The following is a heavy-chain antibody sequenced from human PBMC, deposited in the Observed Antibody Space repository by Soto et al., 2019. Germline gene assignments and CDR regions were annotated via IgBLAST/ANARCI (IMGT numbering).Heavy chain of an antibody. J-gene: IGHJ5*02. Sequence: QVQLVQSGAEVKKPGASVKISCKASGYTFTTYAIHWVRQAPGQRLEWMGWINAGSGDTKYSQQFQDRVTITRDTSATTAYMELSSLTSEDTAVYYCARPSNIWYNWLDPWGQGTLVTVSS. V-gene: IGHV1-3*01. CDR1: GYTFTTYA. CDR2: INAGSGDT. CDR3: ARPSNIWYNWLDP. D-gene: IGHD6-13*01.